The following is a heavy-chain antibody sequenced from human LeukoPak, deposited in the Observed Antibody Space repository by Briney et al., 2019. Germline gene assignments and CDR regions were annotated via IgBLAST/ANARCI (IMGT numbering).Heavy chain of an antibody. CDR3: ARDVLVEMATVAACDI. CDR2: ISAYNGNT. CDR1: GYTFASCG. D-gene: IGHD5-24*01. V-gene: IGHV1-18*01. J-gene: IGHJ3*02. Sequence: ASVKVSCEAAGYTFASCGISCVRQAPGQGLEWMGWISAYNGNTNYAQKLQGRVTMTTDTSTSTAYMELRSLRSDDTAVYYCARDVLVEMATVAACDIWGQGTMVTVSS.